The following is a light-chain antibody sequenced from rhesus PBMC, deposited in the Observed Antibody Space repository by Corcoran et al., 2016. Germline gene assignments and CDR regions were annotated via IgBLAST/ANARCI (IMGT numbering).Light chain of an antibody. CDR2: DAA. CDR1: QSVSSN. V-gene: IGKV3-35*01. Sequence: EIVMTQSPATLSLSPGERATLSCRASQSVSSNLAWYQQKPGKAPRLLIYDAANRGTGIPDRFRGRGSGTDVTLTINSLEPEDVGVYYGQQESNWPYSFGQGTKVEIK. J-gene: IGKJ2*01. CDR3: QQESNWPYS.